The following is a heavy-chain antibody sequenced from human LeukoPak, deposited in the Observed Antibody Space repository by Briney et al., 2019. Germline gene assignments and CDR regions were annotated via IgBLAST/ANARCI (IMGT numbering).Heavy chain of an antibody. J-gene: IGHJ4*02. Sequence: GSLRLSCAASGFTVSSNYMSWVRQAPGKGLEWVSVIYSGGSTYYADSVKGRFTISRDNSKNTLYLQMNSLRAEDTAVYYCARGTLGSTFDHWGQGTLVTVSS. V-gene: IGHV3-66*02. CDR3: ARGTLGSTFDH. CDR2: IYSGGST. CDR1: GFTVSSNY.